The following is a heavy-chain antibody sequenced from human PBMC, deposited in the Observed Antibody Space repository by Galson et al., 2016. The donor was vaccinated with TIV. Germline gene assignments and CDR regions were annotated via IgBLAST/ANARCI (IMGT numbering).Heavy chain of an antibody. CDR3: ARQTCSSASCDNNWFDP. CDR2: IHTSWST. Sequence: TLSLTCTVSGGSISSGNYYWTWIRQPAGKGLHWIGRIHTSWSTHNNPSLESRFTITRDTAKNLFSLNLSYVTATDTAVYYCARQTCSSASCDNNWFDPWGQGTLVTVSS. J-gene: IGHJ5*02. V-gene: IGHV4-61*02. CDR1: GGSISSGNYY. D-gene: IGHD2-2*02.